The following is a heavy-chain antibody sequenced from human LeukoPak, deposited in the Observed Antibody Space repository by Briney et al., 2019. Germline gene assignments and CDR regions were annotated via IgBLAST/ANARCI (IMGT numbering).Heavy chain of an antibody. CDR2: IGYDGSNH. CDR1: GFTFSSFS. J-gene: IGHJ3*01. D-gene: IGHD2-2*01. Sequence: GGSLRLSCAASGFTFSSFSFYWVRQAPGKGLEWVSVIGYDGSNHYYSDSVKGRFTISRDNSKNTLYLQMNSLRTDDTAVYYCARGTRYCSGSSCYIDAFDFWGQGTMVTVSS. V-gene: IGHV3-30*04. CDR3: ARGTRYCSGSSCYIDAFDF.